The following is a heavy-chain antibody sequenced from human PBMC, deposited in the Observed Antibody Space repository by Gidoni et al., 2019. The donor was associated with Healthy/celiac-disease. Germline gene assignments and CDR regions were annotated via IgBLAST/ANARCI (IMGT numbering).Heavy chain of an antibody. D-gene: IGHD2-15*01. CDR1: GFTFSSYG. J-gene: IGHJ4*02. Sequence: QVQLVESGRGVVQPGRSLRLPCAASGFTFSSYGMHWVRQAPGKGLVWVAVISDAGRNKYYASTVKGRFTISRDNSKNTLYLQMNSLRAEDTAVYYCAKSAHIVVVVAATHLDYWGQGTLVTVSS. CDR2: ISDAGRNK. V-gene: IGHV3-30*18. CDR3: AKSAHIVVVVAATHLDY.